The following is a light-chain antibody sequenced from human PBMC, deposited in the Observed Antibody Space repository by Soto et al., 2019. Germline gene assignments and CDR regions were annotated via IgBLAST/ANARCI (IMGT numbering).Light chain of an antibody. CDR1: SSNIGTNT. J-gene: IGLJ3*02. CDR3: AAWDDSFWV. CDR2: NDH. Sequence: QSVLTQPPSASGTPGQGVTISCSGSSSNIGTNTVRWYRQLPGTAHKVLIYNDHERPSGVPDRFSGSKSGTSASLAISGLQSEDEADYYCAAWDDSFWVFGGGTKLTVL. V-gene: IGLV1-44*01.